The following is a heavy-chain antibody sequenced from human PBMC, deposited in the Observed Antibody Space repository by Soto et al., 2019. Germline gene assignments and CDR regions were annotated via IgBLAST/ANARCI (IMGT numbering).Heavy chain of an antibody. Sequence: PGGSLRLSCAASGFTVSSNYMSWVRQAPGKGLEWVGRIKSKTDGGTTDYAAPVKGRFTISRDDSKNTLYLQMNSLKTEDTAVYYCTTGSHYYDSSGYYSSFDYWGQGTLVTVSS. CDR2: IKSKTDGGTT. CDR3: TTGSHYYDSSGYYSSFDY. J-gene: IGHJ4*02. CDR1: GFTVSSNY. V-gene: IGHV3-15*01. D-gene: IGHD3-22*01.